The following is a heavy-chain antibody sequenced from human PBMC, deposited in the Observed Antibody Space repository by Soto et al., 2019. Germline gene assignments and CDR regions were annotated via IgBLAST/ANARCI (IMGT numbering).Heavy chain of an antibody. V-gene: IGHV3-23*01. CDR3: VKGSASTRPYYFDY. CDR1: GFAIDYHV. Sequence: LSYAVSGFAIDYHVRSWIRQAQGRGLDWVSAITVSGGDTYYADSVKGRFTISRDNSKNTLYLEVNSLRAEDTAVYYCVKGSASTRPYYFDYWGQGTLVTVSS. CDR2: ITVSGGDT. J-gene: IGHJ4*02. D-gene: IGHD6-6*01.